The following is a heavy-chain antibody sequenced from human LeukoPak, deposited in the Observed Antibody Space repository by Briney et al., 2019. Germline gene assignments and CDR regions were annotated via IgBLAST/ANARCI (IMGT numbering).Heavy chain of an antibody. Sequence: GGSLRLSCAASGFTFSSYGMHWVRQAPGKGLEWVAVISYDGSNKYYADSVKGRFTISRDNSKNTLYLQMNSLRAEDTAVYYCAKSWRGYCSSTSCSPFDYWGQGTLVTVSS. CDR3: AKSWRGYCSSTSCSPFDY. V-gene: IGHV3-30*18. CDR2: ISYDGSNK. CDR1: GFTFSSYG. D-gene: IGHD2-2*01. J-gene: IGHJ4*02.